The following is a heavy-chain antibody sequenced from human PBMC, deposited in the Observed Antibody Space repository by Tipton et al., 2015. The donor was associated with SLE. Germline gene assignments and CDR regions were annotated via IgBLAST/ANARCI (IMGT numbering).Heavy chain of an antibody. D-gene: IGHD6-19*01. J-gene: IGHJ4*02. CDR3: ARGEVAGPALGY. CDR2: IYHSGST. CDR1: GGSFSSYY. V-gene: IGHV4-59*08. Sequence: TLSLTCAVYGGSFSSYYWSWIRQPPGKGLEWIGYIYHSGSTNYNPSLKSRITISVDTSKNQFSLKLSSVTAADTAVYHCARGEVAGPALGYWGQGTLVTVSS.